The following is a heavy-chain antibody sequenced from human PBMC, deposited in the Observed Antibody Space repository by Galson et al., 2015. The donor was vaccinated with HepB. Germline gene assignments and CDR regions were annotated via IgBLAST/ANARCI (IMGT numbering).Heavy chain of an antibody. Sequence: QSGAEVKKPGESLKNPCKGSGYIFSYYWIVWVRQMPGKGLEFMGIIYPGDSDTKYSPSFQGQVTISADKSTSTAYLQWSSLKASDTAMYYCAKMSVGCFDYWGQGTLVTVAS. J-gene: IGHJ4*02. D-gene: IGHD1-26*01. V-gene: IGHV5-51*01. CDR1: GYIFSYYW. CDR2: IYPGDSDT. CDR3: AKMSVGCFDY.